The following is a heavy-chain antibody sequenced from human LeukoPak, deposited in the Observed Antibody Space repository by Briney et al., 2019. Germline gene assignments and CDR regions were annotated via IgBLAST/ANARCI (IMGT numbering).Heavy chain of an antibody. V-gene: IGHV3-48*03. CDR1: GFTFSSYE. Sequence: TGGSLRLSCAASGFTFSSYEMNWVRQAPGKGLEWVSYISSSGSTIYYADSVEGRFTISTDNAKNSLYLQMNSLRAEDTAVYYCARVGIAVADTDYWGQGTLVTVSS. CDR3: ARVGIAVADTDY. D-gene: IGHD6-19*01. CDR2: ISSSGSTI. J-gene: IGHJ4*02.